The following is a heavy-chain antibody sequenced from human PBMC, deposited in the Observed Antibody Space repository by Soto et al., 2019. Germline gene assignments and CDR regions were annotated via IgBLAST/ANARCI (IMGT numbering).Heavy chain of an antibody. CDR1: GFTFSSYA. D-gene: IGHD1-26*01. J-gene: IGHJ6*02. Sequence: PGGSLRLSCAASGFTFSSYAMSWVRQAPGKGLEWVSAISGSGGSTYYADSVKGRFTISRDNSKNTLYLQMNSLRAEDTAVYYCAKDWDPFSYYYYGMDVWGQGTTVTVPS. CDR3: AKDWDPFSYYYYGMDV. V-gene: IGHV3-23*01. CDR2: ISGSGGST.